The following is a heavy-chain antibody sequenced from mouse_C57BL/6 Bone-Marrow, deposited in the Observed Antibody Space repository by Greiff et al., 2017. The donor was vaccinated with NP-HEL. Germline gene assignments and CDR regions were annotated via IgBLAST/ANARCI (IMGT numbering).Heavy chain of an antibody. Sequence: VQLQQSGPELVKPGASVKMSCKASGYTFTDYYMHWVKQSHGKSLEWIGYIYPRSGNTYYNEKFKGKATLTADKSSSTAYMELRSLTSEDSAVYFCARLYYGNSYYFDYWGQGTTLTVSS. CDR2: YPRSGNTY. D-gene: IGHD2-1*01. V-gene: IGHV1-83*01. CDR1: YTFTDYYM. J-gene: IGHJ2*01. CDR3: RLYYGNSYYFDY.